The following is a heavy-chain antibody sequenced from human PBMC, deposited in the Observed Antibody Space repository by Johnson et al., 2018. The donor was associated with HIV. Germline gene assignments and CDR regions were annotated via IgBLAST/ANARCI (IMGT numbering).Heavy chain of an antibody. CDR2: IKQDGSEK. CDR1: GFTFSSYW. V-gene: IGHV3-7*05. J-gene: IGHJ3*02. CDR3: ARGGWVFDAFDI. Sequence: VQLVESGGGLVQPGGSLRLSCAASGFTFSSYWMHWVRQAPGKGLEWVANIKQDGSEKYYVDSVKGRFTISRDNAKNYLYLQMNSLRAEDTAVYYCARGGWVFDAFDIWGQGTMVTVSS. D-gene: IGHD6-13*01.